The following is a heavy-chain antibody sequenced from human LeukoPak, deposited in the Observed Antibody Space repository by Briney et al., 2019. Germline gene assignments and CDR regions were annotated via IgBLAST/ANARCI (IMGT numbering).Heavy chain of an antibody. CDR3: AKTRDYGGNPGQVDY. CDR2: ISGSGGST. CDR1: GFTFSSYA. J-gene: IGHJ4*02. V-gene: IGHV3-23*01. Sequence: PGGSLRLSCAASGFTFSSYAMSWVRQAPGKGLEWVSAISGSGGSTYYADSVKGRFTISRDNSKNTLYLQMNSLRAEDTAVYYCAKTRDYGGNPGQVDYWGQGTLVTVSS. D-gene: IGHD4-23*01.